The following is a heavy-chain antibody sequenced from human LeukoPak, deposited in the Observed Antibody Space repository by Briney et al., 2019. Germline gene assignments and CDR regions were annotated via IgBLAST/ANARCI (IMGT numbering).Heavy chain of an antibody. D-gene: IGHD3-16*01. J-gene: IGHJ6*02. Sequence: GGSLRLSCAASGFTFSSHSMNRVRQAPGKGLEWVSSISSSGSYIYYADSVKGRFTISRDNAKNSLYLQMNSLRAEDTAVYYCARDLPGGYGMDVWGQGTTVTVSS. CDR2: ISSSGSYI. CDR1: GFTFSSHS. CDR3: ARDLPGGYGMDV. V-gene: IGHV3-21*01.